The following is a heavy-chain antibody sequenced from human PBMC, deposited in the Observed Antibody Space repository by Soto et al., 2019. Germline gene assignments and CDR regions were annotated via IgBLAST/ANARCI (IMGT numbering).Heavy chain of an antibody. D-gene: IGHD3-22*01. CDR2: ISGGGGTT. CDR1: GFSFAIYS. V-gene: IGHV3-23*01. J-gene: IGHJ6*02. Sequence: GGSLRLSCAASGFSFAIYSMNWVRQGPGKGLDWVSHISGGGGTTYYADSVKGRFTISRDNSKNTLYLQMNSLRAEDTAVYYCAKDSRYYYDSSGYHNNYYGMDVWGQGTTVTVSS. CDR3: AKDSRYYYDSSGYHNNYYGMDV.